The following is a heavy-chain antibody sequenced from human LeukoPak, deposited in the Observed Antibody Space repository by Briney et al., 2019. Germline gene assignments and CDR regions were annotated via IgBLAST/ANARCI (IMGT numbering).Heavy chain of an antibody. CDR3: ARDDYITSSLDY. V-gene: IGHV3-33*01. CDR1: GFTFSSYG. CDR2: IWSDGSDK. J-gene: IGHJ4*02. D-gene: IGHD1-20*01. Sequence: GGSLRLSCAASGFTFSSYGIHWVRQAPGKGLEWVAVIWSDGSDKFYADSVTGRFIISRDNTKNTLYLQMNSLTAEDTAVYYCARDDYITSSLDYWGQGTLVTASS.